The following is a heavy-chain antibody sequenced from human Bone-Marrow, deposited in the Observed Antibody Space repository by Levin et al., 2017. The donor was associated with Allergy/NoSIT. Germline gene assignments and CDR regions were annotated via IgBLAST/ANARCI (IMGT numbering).Heavy chain of an antibody. V-gene: IGHV3-48*01. CDR2: ITKNSDTI. D-gene: IGHD2-15*01. CDR3: ARAHYCRFDF. CDR1: GFTFSTYS. Sequence: PGGSLRLSCAASGFTFSTYSMVWVRQAPGRGLEWVSYITKNSDTIRYADSVKGRFTISRDNAKNSLYLQMNSLRAEDTAVFYCARAHYCRFDFWGQGTLVTVSS. J-gene: IGHJ4*02.